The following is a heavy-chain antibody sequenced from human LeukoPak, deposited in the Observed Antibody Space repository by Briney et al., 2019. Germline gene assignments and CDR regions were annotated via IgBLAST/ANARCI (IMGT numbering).Heavy chain of an antibody. J-gene: IGHJ4*02. V-gene: IGHV4-39*01. CDR2: IYYSGSI. D-gene: IGHD3-3*01. CDR1: GGSISSSSFH. Sequence: SETLSLTCTVSGGSISSSSFHWGWIRQPPGKGLEWIGSIYYSGSIYYNSSPKSRVTISVDTSKNQFSLKLSSVTAADTAGYYCARHWSNNFDYWGQGTLVTVSS. CDR3: ARHWSNNFDY.